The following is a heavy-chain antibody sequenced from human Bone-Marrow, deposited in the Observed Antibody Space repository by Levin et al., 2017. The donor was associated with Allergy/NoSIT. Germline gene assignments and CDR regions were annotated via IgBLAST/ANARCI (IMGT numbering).Heavy chain of an antibody. CDR1: GVTFSSYA. V-gene: IGHV3-23*01. J-gene: IGHJ5*01. D-gene: IGHD2-2*01. CDR2: ITRSADTT. Sequence: AGGSLRLSCAASGVTFSSYAMSWVRQAPGKGLDWVSGITRSADTTYYADSVKGRFTISRDNSKNTLYLQMNSLRVEDTAVYYCATLVGLEAYCTSTSCLGWFDSWGQGTLVTVSS. CDR3: ATLVGLEAYCTSTSCLGWFDS.